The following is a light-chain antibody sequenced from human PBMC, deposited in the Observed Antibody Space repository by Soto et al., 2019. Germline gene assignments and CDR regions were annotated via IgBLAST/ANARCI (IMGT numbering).Light chain of an antibody. Sequence: EIVLTQSPATLSLSPGERASLSCRASQSVSSSYLVWYQQKTGQPPRVLVYGASTRATDIADRFSGSGSGTDFTLTISRLEPEDFAVYYCQYYGTSPPYIFGQGTKVDIK. CDR1: QSVSSSY. J-gene: IGKJ2*01. CDR3: QYYGTSPPYI. V-gene: IGKV3-20*01. CDR2: GAS.